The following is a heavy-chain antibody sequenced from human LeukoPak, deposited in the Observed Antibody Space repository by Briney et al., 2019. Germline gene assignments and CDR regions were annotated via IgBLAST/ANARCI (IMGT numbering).Heavy chain of an antibody. CDR1: GFTFSTYG. V-gene: IGHV3-30*18. Sequence: PGGSLRLSCAASGFTFSTYGMHWVRQAPGKGLEWVALVSNDGNIKYCADSVKGRFTVSRDNSKNTLYVQMDMLILDDTAVYYCAKDFQSLGLHVWGQGTMVIVSS. CDR3: AKDFQSLGLHV. J-gene: IGHJ3*01. CDR2: VSNDGNIK.